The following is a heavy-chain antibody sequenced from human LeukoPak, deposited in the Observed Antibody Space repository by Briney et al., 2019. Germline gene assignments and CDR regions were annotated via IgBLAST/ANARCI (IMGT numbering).Heavy chain of an antibody. Sequence: GASVKVSCKASGYTFTGYYMHWVRQAPGQGLEWMGWINPNSGGTNYAQKFQGRVTMTRDTSISTAYMELSRLRSEDTAVYYCARGGRATVTPELLYYYYYYMDVWGKGTTVTISS. CDR1: GYTFTGYY. V-gene: IGHV1-2*02. D-gene: IGHD4-17*01. CDR3: ARGGRATVTPELLYYYYYYMDV. CDR2: INPNSGGT. J-gene: IGHJ6*03.